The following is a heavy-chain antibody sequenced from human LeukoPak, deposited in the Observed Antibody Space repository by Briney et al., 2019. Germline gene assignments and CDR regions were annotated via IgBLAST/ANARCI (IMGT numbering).Heavy chain of an antibody. CDR3: ARSYSSGFNWFDP. V-gene: IGHV3-64*01. Sequence: GGSLRLSCAASGFTFISYSMNWVRQAPGKGLENVSAISSNGGSTYYANSVKGRFTISRDNSKNTLYLQMGSLRAEDMAVYYCARSYSSGFNWFDPWGQGTLVTVSS. CDR1: GFTFISYS. CDR2: ISSNGGST. D-gene: IGHD6-19*01. J-gene: IGHJ5*02.